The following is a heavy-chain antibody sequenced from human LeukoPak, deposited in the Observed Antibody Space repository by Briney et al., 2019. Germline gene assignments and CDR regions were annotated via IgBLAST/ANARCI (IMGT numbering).Heavy chain of an antibody. V-gene: IGHV4-34*01. Sequence: SETLSLTCSVYSGSFSNYFWSWIRQPPGKGLEWIGEIDDGGNTNYNPSLMSRVIVSMEKSKKQFSLVMRSVTAADTAVYYCARFSRITPADWGDAFDIWSQGTTVIVSS. CDR1: SGSFSNYF. J-gene: IGHJ3*02. D-gene: IGHD7-27*01. CDR2: IDDGGNT. CDR3: ARFSRITPADWGDAFDI.